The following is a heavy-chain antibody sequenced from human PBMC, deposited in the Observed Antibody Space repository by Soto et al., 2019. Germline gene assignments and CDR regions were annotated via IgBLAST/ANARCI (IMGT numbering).Heavy chain of an antibody. CDR1: GYTFTSYG. V-gene: IGHV1-18*01. CDR2: ISAYNGNT. CDR3: ARVPSKLLWFGELLYSPGAYYGMDV. J-gene: IGHJ6*02. D-gene: IGHD3-10*01. Sequence: ASVKVSCKASGYTFTSYGISWVRQAPGQGLEWMGWISAYNGNTNYAQKLQGRVTMTTDTSTSTAYMELRSLRSDDTAVYYCARVPSKLLWFGELLYSPGAYYGMDVWGQGTTVIVSS.